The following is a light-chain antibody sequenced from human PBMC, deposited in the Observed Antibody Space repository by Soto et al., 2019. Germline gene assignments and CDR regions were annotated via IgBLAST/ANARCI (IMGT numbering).Light chain of an antibody. CDR1: QSISSW. J-gene: IGKJ1*01. CDR2: DAS. CDR3: QQYDSYPWT. Sequence: DIQMTQSPSTLSASVGDRVTITCRASQSISSWLAWYQQKPGKAPNLLIYDASTLESGVPSRFSGSGSGTEFTLTISSLQPDDFVTYYCQQYDSYPWTFGQGTEVEIK. V-gene: IGKV1-5*01.